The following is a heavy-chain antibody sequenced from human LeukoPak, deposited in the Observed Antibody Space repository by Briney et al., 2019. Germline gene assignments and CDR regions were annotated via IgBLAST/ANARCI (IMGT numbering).Heavy chain of an antibody. D-gene: IGHD3-22*01. CDR1: GFTFSSYS. J-gene: IGHJ4*02. Sequence: GGSLRLSCAASGFTFSSYSMNWVRQAPGKGLEWVSSISSSSSYIYYADSVSGRFTISRDNSKNTLYLQMNSLRAEDTALYYCAKWGHYYDSSGYSLPGGFDYWGQGTLVTVSS. V-gene: IGHV3-21*04. CDR3: AKWGHYYDSSGYSLPGGFDY. CDR2: ISSSSSYI.